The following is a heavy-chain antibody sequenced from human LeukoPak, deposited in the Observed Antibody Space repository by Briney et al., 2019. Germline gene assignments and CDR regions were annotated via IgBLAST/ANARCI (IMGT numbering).Heavy chain of an antibody. J-gene: IGHJ4*02. CDR3: ARDVSITLIRGVTFDH. D-gene: IGHD3-10*01. Sequence: SETLSLTCTVSGYSISSDYYWGWIRQPPGKGLGWIGNIYQTGSTYYNPSLTSRVTISIDASKNQFSLKLSSVTAADTAVYYCARDVSITLIRGVTFDHWGQGILVTASS. CDR2: IYQTGST. CDR1: GYSISSDYY. V-gene: IGHV4-38-2*02.